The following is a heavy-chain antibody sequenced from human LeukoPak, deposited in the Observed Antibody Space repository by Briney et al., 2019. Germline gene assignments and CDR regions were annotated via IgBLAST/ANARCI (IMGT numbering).Heavy chain of an antibody. Sequence: SETLSRTCTVSGGSISGYYWSWLRQPPGKGLEYIGYIYYSGSTNYNPSLKSRVTISVDTSKNQFSLKLSSVTASDTAIYYCARHSHPDSTSWFWDYWGQGTLVTVSS. J-gene: IGHJ4*02. CDR2: IYYSGST. CDR1: GGSISGYY. CDR3: ARHSHPDSTSWFWDY. V-gene: IGHV4-59*08. D-gene: IGHD6-13*01.